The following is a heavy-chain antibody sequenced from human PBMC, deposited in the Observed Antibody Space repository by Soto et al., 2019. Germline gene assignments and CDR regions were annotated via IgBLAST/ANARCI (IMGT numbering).Heavy chain of an antibody. CDR3: SRGDASGFDY. J-gene: IGHJ4*02. CDR1: GYIFSSFD. Sequence: QVQMVQSGAEVKKPGASVKVSCKASGYIFSSFDINWVRQATGQGLEWMGWMNPNSGDSGNAQKLQGRVTMTRNTYITTAYMELSSLRSEDTAIYYCSRGDASGFDYWGQGTLDTVSS. D-gene: IGHD1-26*01. V-gene: IGHV1-8*01. CDR2: MNPNSGDS.